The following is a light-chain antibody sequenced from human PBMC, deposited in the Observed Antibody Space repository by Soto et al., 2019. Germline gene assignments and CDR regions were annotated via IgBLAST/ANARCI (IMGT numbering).Light chain of an antibody. CDR3: QRYGGSPLVT. V-gene: IGKV3-20*01. Sequence: IVLTQSPGTLSLSPGERATLSCRASQSVSNSFLAWYQQKVGQAPRLLIYGASTRATGIPDRFSATGSGTDFTLTITRLEPEDVAMYYCQRYGGSPLVTFGGGTRVEI. J-gene: IGKJ4*01. CDR1: QSVSNSF. CDR2: GAS.